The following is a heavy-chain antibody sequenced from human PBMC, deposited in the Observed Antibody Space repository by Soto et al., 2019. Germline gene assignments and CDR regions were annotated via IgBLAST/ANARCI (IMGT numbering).Heavy chain of an antibody. CDR1: GFTFSAYD. Sequence: QVHLVESGGGVVQPGRSLRLSCAASGFTFSAYDMHWVRQAPGKGLEWVAVVTFDGSDKYYGDSVKGRFTISRDNSKNTLYLRMNSLRAEDSAVYYCAKDPRKYTYGLFEFWGQGTLVTVSS. J-gene: IGHJ4*02. D-gene: IGHD5-18*01. V-gene: IGHV3-30*18. CDR3: AKDPRKYTYGLFEF. CDR2: VTFDGSDK.